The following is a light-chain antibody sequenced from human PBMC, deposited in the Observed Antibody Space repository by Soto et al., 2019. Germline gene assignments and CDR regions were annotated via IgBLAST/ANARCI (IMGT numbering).Light chain of an antibody. V-gene: IGLV1-44*01. CDR2: SNN. Sequence: QSVLTQPPSASGTPGQRVTISCSGSSSNIGSNTVNWYQQLPGTAPKLLIYSNNQRPSGVPDRFSGSKSGTSASLAISGLQSEDEADYYCAAWDDSLNSRKFGGGTKLTVL. CDR3: AAWDDSLNSRK. J-gene: IGLJ2*01. CDR1: SSNIGSNT.